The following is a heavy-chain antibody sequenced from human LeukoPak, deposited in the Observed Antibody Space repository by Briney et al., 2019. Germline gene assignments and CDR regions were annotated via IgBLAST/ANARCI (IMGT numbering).Heavy chain of an antibody. D-gene: IGHD5-24*01. J-gene: IGHJ1*01. Sequence: GSSVKVSCKASGGTFSSYAISWVRQAPGQGLEWMGRIIPIFGTANYAQKFQGRVTITTDESTSTACMELSSLRSEDTAVYYCARGGPWLQKPEYFQHWGQGTLVTVSS. CDR2: IIPIFGTA. CDR1: GGTFSSYA. CDR3: ARGGPWLQKPEYFQH. V-gene: IGHV1-69*05.